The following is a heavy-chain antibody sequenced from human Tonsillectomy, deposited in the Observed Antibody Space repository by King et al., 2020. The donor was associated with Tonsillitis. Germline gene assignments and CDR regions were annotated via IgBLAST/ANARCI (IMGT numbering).Heavy chain of an antibody. J-gene: IGHJ4*02. CDR2: ISNDGTNK. D-gene: IGHD6-13*01. V-gene: IGHV3-30-3*01. CDR3: ATRDSSWADY. Sequence: QLVQSGGGVVQPGRSLRLSCAASGFTFSSHDVHWVRQAPGKGLEWVAVISNDGTNKYADSVKGRFTISRDNSKNTVYLQLNSLRGDDTAVYYCATRDSSWADYWGQGTLVTVSS. CDR1: GFTFSSHD.